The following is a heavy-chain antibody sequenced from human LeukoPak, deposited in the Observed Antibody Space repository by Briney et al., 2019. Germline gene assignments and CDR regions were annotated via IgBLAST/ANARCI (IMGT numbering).Heavy chain of an antibody. V-gene: IGHV4-4*07. CDR3: ARENSGSYREFDY. Sequence: SETLSLTCTVSGGSISSYYWSWIRQPAGKGLQWIGRIYTSGSTNYNASLKSRVSMSVDTSKDQFSLKLSSVTAADTAVFYCARENSGSYREFDYWGQGTLDTVPS. CDR2: IYTSGST. J-gene: IGHJ4*02. D-gene: IGHD1-26*01. CDR1: GGSISSYY.